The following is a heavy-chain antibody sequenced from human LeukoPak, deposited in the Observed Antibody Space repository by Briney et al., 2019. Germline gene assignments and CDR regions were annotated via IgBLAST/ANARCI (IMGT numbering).Heavy chain of an antibody. Sequence: GSVKVSCKASGYTFTSYGISWVRQAPGEGLEWMGWISAYNGNTKYAQKLQGRVTMTTNTSTGTAYMELRSLRSDDTPVYYFARDIYDSSGYYYAYWGQGTLVTVSS. CDR2: ISAYNGNT. D-gene: IGHD3-22*01. J-gene: IGHJ4*02. V-gene: IGHV1-18*01. CDR3: ARDIYDSSGYYYAY. CDR1: GYTFTSYG.